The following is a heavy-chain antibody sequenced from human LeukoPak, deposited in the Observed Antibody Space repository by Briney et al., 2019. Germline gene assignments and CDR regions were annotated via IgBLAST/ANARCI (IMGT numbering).Heavy chain of an antibody. V-gene: IGHV1-18*01. CDR2: ISAYNGNT. CDR1: GYTFTSYG. CDR3: ARDLNPHSSSWYEDAFNI. J-gene: IGHJ3*02. D-gene: IGHD6-13*01. Sequence: GASVKLSCKASGYTFTSYGISWVRQAPGQGLEWMGWISAYNGNTNYAQKLQGRVTTTTDTSTSTAYMELRSLRSDDTAIYYCARDLNPHSSSWYEDAFNIWGQGTMVSVSS.